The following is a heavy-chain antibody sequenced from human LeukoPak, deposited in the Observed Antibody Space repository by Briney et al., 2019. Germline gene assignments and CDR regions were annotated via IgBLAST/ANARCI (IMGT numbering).Heavy chain of an antibody. V-gene: IGHV3-21*01. Sequence: GGSLRLSCAASGFTFSSYSMTWVRQAPGKGLEWVSSISSSSSYIYYADSVKGRFTISRDNAKNSPYLQMNSLRAEDTAVYYCARGVNWGSDYFDYWGQGTLVTVSS. CDR1: GFTFSSYS. J-gene: IGHJ4*02. CDR3: ARGVNWGSDYFDY. D-gene: IGHD7-27*01. CDR2: ISSSSSYI.